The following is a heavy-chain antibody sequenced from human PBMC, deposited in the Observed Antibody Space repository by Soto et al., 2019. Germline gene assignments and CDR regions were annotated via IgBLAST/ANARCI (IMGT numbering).Heavy chain of an antibody. J-gene: IGHJ3*02. CDR2: IHYSGST. V-gene: IGHV4-59*01. D-gene: IGHD1-1*01. CDR3: ARKNQLAPQKNAFEN. Sequence: QVQLQESGPGLVKPSETLSLTCTVSGGSISSYYWSWIRQPPGKGLEWVGFIHYSGSTDYYPSLKSLVNISIDTSKNQSSLKLSSVTAIATAVYYFARKNQLAPQKNAFENRGQGTMVTVS. CDR1: GGSISSYY.